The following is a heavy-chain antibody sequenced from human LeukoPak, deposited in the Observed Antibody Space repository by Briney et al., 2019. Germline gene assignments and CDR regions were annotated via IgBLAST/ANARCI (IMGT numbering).Heavy chain of an antibody. V-gene: IGHV4-39*07. CDR2: IYYSGST. Sequence: SETLSLTCTVSGGSISSSSYYWGWIRQPPGKGLEWIGSIYYSGSTNYNPSLKSRVTISVDSSKNQFSLKLSSVTAADTAVYYCARKNRDSSGYYYYYYYMDVWGKGTTVTVSS. J-gene: IGHJ6*03. CDR3: ARKNRDSSGYYYYYYYMDV. D-gene: IGHD3-22*01. CDR1: GGSISSSSYY.